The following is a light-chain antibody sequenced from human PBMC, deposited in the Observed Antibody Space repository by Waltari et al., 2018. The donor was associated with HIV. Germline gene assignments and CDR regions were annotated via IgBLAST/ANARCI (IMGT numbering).Light chain of an antibody. CDR1: SSDVGGYNY. J-gene: IGLJ1*01. CDR2: EVS. CDR3: SSYTSSSSYV. Sequence: QSALTQPASVSGSPGQSITISCTGTSSDVGGYNYVSWYQQHPGKAPKLMNYEVSNLPSGVSNRFSGSKSGNTASLTISGLQAEDEADYYCSSYTSSSSYVFGTGTKVTVL. V-gene: IGLV2-14*01.